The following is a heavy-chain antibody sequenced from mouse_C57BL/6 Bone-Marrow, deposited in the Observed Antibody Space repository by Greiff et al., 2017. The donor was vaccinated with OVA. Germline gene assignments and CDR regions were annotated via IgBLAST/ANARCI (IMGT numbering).Heavy chain of an antibody. CDR1: GYTFTSYW. J-gene: IGHJ1*03. V-gene: IGHV1-72*01. D-gene: IGHD1-3*01. CDR2: IDPNSGGT. Sequence: QVQLKQPGAELVKPGASVKLSCKASGYTFTSYWMHWVKQRPGRGLEWIGRIDPNSGGTKYNEKFKSKATLTVDKPSSTAYMQLSSLTSEDSAVYYCARLPFLNYWYFDVWGTGTTVTVSS. CDR3: ARLPFLNYWYFDV.